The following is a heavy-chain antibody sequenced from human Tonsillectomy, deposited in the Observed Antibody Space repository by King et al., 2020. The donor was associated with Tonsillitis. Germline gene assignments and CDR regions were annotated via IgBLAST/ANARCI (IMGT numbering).Heavy chain of an antibody. CDR2: IYYSGST. J-gene: IGHJ4*02. CDR3: AGVFGVVIKRQPFDY. V-gene: IGHV4-39*01. D-gene: IGHD3-3*01. Sequence: QLQESGPGLVKPSETLSLTCTVSGGSISSSSYYWGWIRQPPGKGLEWIGSIYYSGSTYYNPSLKSRVTISVDTSKNQFSLKLSSVTAADTAVYYCAGVFGVVIKRQPFDYWGQGTLVTVSS. CDR1: GGSISSSSYY.